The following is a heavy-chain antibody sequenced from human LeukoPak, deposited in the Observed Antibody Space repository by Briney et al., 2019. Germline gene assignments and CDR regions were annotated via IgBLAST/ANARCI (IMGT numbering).Heavy chain of an antibody. V-gene: IGHV3-48*01. J-gene: IGHJ4*02. Sequence: GGSLRLSCAASGFTFSTYSMNWVRQAPGKGLEWVSYISSRSRTIYYADSVKGRFTISRDNSKNTLYLQMNSLRAGDTAVYYCAKPPRDVLLWFGELFRGYFDYWGQGTLVTVSS. D-gene: IGHD3-10*01. CDR3: AKPPRDVLLWFGELFRGYFDY. CDR1: GFTFSTYS. CDR2: ISSRSRTI.